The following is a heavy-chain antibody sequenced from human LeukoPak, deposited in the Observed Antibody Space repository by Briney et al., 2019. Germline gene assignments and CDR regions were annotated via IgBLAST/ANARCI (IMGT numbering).Heavy chain of an antibody. V-gene: IGHV3-21*04. CDR2: ISSSSSYI. J-gene: IGHJ6*03. CDR3: ARDKYYYGSGSYSGYYMDV. CDR1: GFTFSSYS. Sequence: GGSLRLSCAASGFTFSSYSMNWVRQAPGKGLEWVSSISSSSSYIYYADSVKGRFTISRDNAKNSLYLQMNSLRAEDTAVYYCARDKYYYGSGSYSGYYMDVWGKGTAVTVSS. D-gene: IGHD3-10*01.